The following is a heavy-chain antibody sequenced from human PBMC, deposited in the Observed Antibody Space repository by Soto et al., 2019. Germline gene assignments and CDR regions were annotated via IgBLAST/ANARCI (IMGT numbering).Heavy chain of an antibody. CDR3: ARSCYNQYYFDY. D-gene: IGHD1-1*01. CDR1: GCTFSSYT. Sequence: QVQLVQSGAEVKKPGSSVKVSCKASGCTFSSYTISWVRQAPGQGLEWMGRIIPILGIANYAQKFQGRVTITADKSMSTAYMELSSLRTEDPAVYYCARSCYNQYYFDYWCQGTLVAVSS. J-gene: IGHJ4*02. CDR2: IIPILGIA. V-gene: IGHV1-69*02.